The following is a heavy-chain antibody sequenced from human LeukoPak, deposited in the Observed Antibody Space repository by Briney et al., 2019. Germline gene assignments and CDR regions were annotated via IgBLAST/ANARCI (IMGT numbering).Heavy chain of an antibody. J-gene: IGHJ4*02. D-gene: IGHD6-19*01. V-gene: IGHV4-34*01. CDR1: GGSFSGYY. CDR3: AREASGWSPNPYFDY. Sequence: SETLSLTCAVYGGSFSGYYWSWIRQPPGKGLEWIGEINHSGSTNYNPSLKSRVTISVDTSKNQFSLKLSSVTAADTAVYYCAREASGWSPNPYFDYWGQGTLVTVSS. CDR2: INHSGST.